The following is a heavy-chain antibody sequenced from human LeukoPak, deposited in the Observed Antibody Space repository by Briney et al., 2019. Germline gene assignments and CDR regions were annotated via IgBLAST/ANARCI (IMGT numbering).Heavy chain of an antibody. D-gene: IGHD2-21*02. Sequence: SETLSLTCTVSGVSISSYYWSWIRQPPGKGLEWIGYIYYSGSTNYNPSLKSRVTISVDTSKNQFSLKLSSVTAADTAVYYCARDMCGGDCYEAYNWFDPWGQGTLVTVSS. V-gene: IGHV4-59*01. J-gene: IGHJ5*02. CDR1: GVSISSYY. CDR3: ARDMCGGDCYEAYNWFDP. CDR2: IYYSGST.